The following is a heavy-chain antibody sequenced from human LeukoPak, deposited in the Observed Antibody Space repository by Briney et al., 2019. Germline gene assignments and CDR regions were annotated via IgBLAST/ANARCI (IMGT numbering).Heavy chain of an antibody. CDR1: GFTFSTYA. V-gene: IGHV3-33*08. Sequence: GTSLRLSCAASGFTFSTYAMHWVRQPPGKGLEWVAVIWYDGSKKYHADSVKGRFTISRDNSKNTLYLQMNSLRAEDTAVYYCARDLLGYSYDAYYFDFWGQGTLVTVSS. CDR3: ARDLLGYSYDAYYFDF. J-gene: IGHJ4*02. CDR2: IWYDGSKK. D-gene: IGHD5-18*01.